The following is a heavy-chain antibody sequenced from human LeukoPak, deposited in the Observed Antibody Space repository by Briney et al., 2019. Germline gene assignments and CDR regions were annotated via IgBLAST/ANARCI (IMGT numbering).Heavy chain of an antibody. V-gene: IGHV3-15*01. CDR2: IKSKTDGGTT. Sequence: PGGSLRLSCAASGFTFSNAWMSWVRQAPGKGLEWVGRIKSKTDGGTTDYAAPVKGRFTISRDDSKNTLYLQMNSLKTEDTAVYYCANDLGWIQLNLGRGQGTLVTVSS. D-gene: IGHD5-18*01. J-gene: IGHJ4*02. CDR1: GFTFSNAW. CDR3: ANDLGWIQLNLG.